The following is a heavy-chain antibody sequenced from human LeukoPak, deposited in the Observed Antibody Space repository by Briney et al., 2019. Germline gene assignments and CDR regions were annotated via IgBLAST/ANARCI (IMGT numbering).Heavy chain of an antibody. CDR1: GGTFSSYA. CDR2: IIPIFGTA. Sequence: ASAKVSCKASGGTFSSYAISWVRQAPGQGLEWMGGIIPIFGTANYAQKFQGRVTITTDESTSTAYMELSSLRSEDTAVYYCARGAWSPTAYYYYYMDVWGKGTTVTVSS. CDR3: ARGAWSPTAYYYYYMDV. D-gene: IGHD3-3*01. J-gene: IGHJ6*03. V-gene: IGHV1-69*05.